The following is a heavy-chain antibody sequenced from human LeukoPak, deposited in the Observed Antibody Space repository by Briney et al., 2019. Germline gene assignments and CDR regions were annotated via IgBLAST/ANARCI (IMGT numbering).Heavy chain of an antibody. CDR3: ARLGVLATIGEDYFDY. V-gene: IGHV5-51*01. D-gene: IGHD5-24*01. J-gene: IGHJ4*02. CDR1: GYSFTSYW. CDR2: IYPGDSDT. Sequence: GESLKISCKGSGYSFTSYWIGWVRQMPGKGLEWMGIIYPGDSDTRYSPSFQGQVTISADKSISTAYLQWSSLKVSDTAMYYCARLGVLATIGEDYFDYWGQGTLVTVSS.